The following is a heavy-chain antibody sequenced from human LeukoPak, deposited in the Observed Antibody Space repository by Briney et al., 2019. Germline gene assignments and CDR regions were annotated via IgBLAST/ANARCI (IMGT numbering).Heavy chain of an antibody. Sequence: GASVKVSCKASGYTFTGYYMHWVQQAPGQGLEWMGWINPNSGGTNYAQKFQGRVTMTTDTSMSTAYMELSRLTSDDTAVYYCARAGGRSWFDPWGQGTLVTVSS. J-gene: IGHJ5*02. V-gene: IGHV1-2*02. CDR2: INPNSGGT. CDR1: GYTFTGYY. CDR3: ARAGGRSWFDP.